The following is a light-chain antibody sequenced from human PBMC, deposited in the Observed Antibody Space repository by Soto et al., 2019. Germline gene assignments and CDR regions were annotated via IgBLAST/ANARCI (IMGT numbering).Light chain of an antibody. J-gene: IGLJ3*02. Sequence: QYALTQPRSVSGSPGQSVTISCTGTSSDVGAYNYVSWYQQHPGKVPKLMIYDVSRRPSGVPDRFSGSKSGNTASLTISGLQADDEADYYCCSYAGSYTVVFGGGTQLTVL. V-gene: IGLV2-11*01. CDR1: SSDVGAYNY. CDR2: DVS. CDR3: CSYAGSYTVV.